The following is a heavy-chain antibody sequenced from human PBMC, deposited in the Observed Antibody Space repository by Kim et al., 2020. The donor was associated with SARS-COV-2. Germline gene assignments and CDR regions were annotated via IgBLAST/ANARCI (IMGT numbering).Heavy chain of an antibody. D-gene: IGHD2-2*01. V-gene: IGHV4-38-2*02. CDR3: ARVLLFGYCSSTSCSYYFDY. J-gene: IGHJ4*02. CDR2: IYHSGST. CDR1: GYSISSGYY. Sequence: SETLSLTCTVSGYSISSGYYWGWIRQPPGKGLEWIGSIYHSGSTYYNPSLKSRVTISVDTSKNQFSLKLSSVTAADTAVYYCARVLLFGYCSSTSCSYYFDYWGQGTLVTVSS.